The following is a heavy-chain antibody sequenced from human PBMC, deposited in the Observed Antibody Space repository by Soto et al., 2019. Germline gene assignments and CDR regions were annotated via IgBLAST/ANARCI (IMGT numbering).Heavy chain of an antibody. Sequence: EVPLLESGGDLVQPGGSLRLSCAASGFNVGAFAVNWVRQAPGKGLEWVSGVSVSDAFIYYADSVRGRFSISRDAYENILYLQMNSLRVDDTALYYCTIETAAGITGLDYWGPGTLVSVSS. D-gene: IGHD1-20*01. CDR1: GFNVGAFA. CDR2: VSVSDAFI. J-gene: IGHJ4*02. V-gene: IGHV3-23*01. CDR3: TIETAAGITGLDY.